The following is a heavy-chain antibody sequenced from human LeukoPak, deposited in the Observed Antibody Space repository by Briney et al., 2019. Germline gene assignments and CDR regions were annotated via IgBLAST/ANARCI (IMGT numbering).Heavy chain of an antibody. V-gene: IGHV1-2*06. D-gene: IGHD3-16*01. CDR1: GYTFTGYY. J-gene: IGHJ4*02. CDR2: INPNGGGT. CDR3: ARGSMGFWDFDY. Sequence: ASVKVSCKASGYTFTGYYMHWVRQAPGQGLEWMGRINPNGGGTNYAQKFQGRVTMTRDTSISTAYMELSRLRSDDTAVYYCARGSMGFWDFDYWGQGTLVTVSS.